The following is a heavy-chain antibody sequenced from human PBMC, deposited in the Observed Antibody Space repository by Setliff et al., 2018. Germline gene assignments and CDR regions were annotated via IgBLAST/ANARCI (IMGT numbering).Heavy chain of an antibody. J-gene: IGHJ4*02. CDR1: GDSISSRRNY. CDR3: ARGRLLYVGDSHYFDN. D-gene: IGHD4-17*01. V-gene: IGHV4-61*09. Sequence: SETLSLTCTVSGDSISSRRNYWGWFRQPAGKELEWIGHIYSTDTTSYSPSLKSRVTISADTSKHQFSLQLSSVTATDTAVYYCARGRLLYVGDSHYFDNWGQGTLVTVSS. CDR2: IYSTDTT.